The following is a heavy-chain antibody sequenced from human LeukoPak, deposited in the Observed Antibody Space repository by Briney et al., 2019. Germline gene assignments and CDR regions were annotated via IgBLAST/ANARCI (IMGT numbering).Heavy chain of an antibody. D-gene: IGHD3-16*01. V-gene: IGHV1-2*02. CDR3: ARELPHYGDYDY. CDR2: IDPNSGGT. CDR1: GYTLTDYY. Sequence: GASVRVSCKASGYTLTDYYMHWVRQAPGKGLEGMAWIDPNSGGTNYAPKFQGRVTMTRDTSIGTAYMELSALRSDDTAVYYCARELPHYGDYDYWGQGSLVTVSS. J-gene: IGHJ4*02.